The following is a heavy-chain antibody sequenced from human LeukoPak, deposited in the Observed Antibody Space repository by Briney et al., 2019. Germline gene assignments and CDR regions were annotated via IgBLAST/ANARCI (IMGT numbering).Heavy chain of an antibody. Sequence: PGGSLRLSCAASGFTFSRYGMHWVRQAPGKGLEWVAVILYDGSNKYYADSVKGRFTISRDDAKKSLYLQMNSLRAEDTALYYCARGPGRVAVPATGSFDLWGQGTMVTVS. D-gene: IGHD2-2*01. CDR1: GFTFSRYG. V-gene: IGHV3-30*03. CDR2: ILYDGSNK. J-gene: IGHJ3*01. CDR3: ARGPGRVAVPATGSFDL.